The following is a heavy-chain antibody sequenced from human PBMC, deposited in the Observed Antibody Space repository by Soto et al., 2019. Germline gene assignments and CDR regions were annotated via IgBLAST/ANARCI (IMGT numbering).Heavy chain of an antibody. CDR2: INAGNGNT. J-gene: IGHJ4*02. D-gene: IGHD6-19*01. V-gene: IGHV1-3*05. CDR1: GYTFTGYA. CDR3: ARAVAVPADLDS. Sequence: QVQLVQSGAEEKKPGASVKVSCKASGYTFTGYAMHWVRQAPGQRLEWMGWINAGNGNTKYSQKFKGRVTITRDTSASTAYMELSSLRSEDTAVYYCARAVAVPADLDSWGQGTLVTVSS.